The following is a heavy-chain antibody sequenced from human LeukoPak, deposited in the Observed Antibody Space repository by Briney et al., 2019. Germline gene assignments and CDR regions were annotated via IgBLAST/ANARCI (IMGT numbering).Heavy chain of an antibody. CDR3: ASNQGEGYYYMHV. Sequence: SETLSLTCRVSGGSMSIYDGSGIRQPAGKGLEWIGRIYTSGSTNYNPSLKSRVTISVDKSKNQFSLKLSSVTAADTAVYYCASNQGEGYYYMHVWGKGTTVTVSS. J-gene: IGHJ6*03. CDR2: IYTSGST. D-gene: IGHD3-16*01. CDR1: GGSMSIYD. V-gene: IGHV4-4*07.